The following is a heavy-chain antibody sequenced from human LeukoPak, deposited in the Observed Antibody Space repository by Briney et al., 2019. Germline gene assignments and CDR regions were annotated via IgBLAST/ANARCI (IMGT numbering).Heavy chain of an antibody. CDR2: INWNGGSI. J-gene: IGHJ3*02. Sequence: GGSLRLSCATSGFTFDEYGMSWVRQAPGKGLEWVSGINWNGGSIGYADSVKGRFTISRDNAKTSLYLQMDSLRAEDTALCYCARSYYYDSSDYYEHAFDIWGQGTMVTVSS. D-gene: IGHD3-22*01. CDR1: GFTFDEYG. V-gene: IGHV3-20*04. CDR3: ARSYYYDSSDYYEHAFDI.